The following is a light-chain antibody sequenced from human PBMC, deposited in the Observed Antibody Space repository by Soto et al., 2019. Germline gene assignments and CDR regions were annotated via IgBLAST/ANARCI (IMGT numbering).Light chain of an antibody. CDR3: QQYDSSPPCT. Sequence: EIVLTQSPGTLSLSPGERATLSCRASQSVSSSYLAWYQQKPGQAPRLLIYGASSRATGIPDRFSGSGSGTDVTITISRLEPEDFAVYYCQQYDSSPPCTFGEGTKVEIK. CDR2: GAS. CDR1: QSVSSSY. J-gene: IGKJ4*01. V-gene: IGKV3-20*01.